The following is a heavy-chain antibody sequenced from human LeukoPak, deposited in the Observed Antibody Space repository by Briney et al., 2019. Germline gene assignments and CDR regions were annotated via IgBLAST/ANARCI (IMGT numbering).Heavy chain of an antibody. J-gene: IGHJ4*02. CDR2: IHHSGST. CDR1: GGSISSSNW. Sequence: PSGALSLTCAVSGGSISSSNWWSWVRQPPGKGLEWIGEIHHSGSTNYNPSLKSRVTISVDTSKNQFSLKLSSVTAADTAVYYCARDGYLAVDYWGQGTLVTVSS. V-gene: IGHV4-4*02. D-gene: IGHD2-2*03. CDR3: ARDGYLAVDY.